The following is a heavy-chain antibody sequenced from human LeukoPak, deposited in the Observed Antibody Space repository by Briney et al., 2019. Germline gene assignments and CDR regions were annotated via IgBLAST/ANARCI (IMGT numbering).Heavy chain of an antibody. J-gene: IGHJ6*02. CDR1: GGSFSGYY. Sequence: KNSETLSLTCTVYGGSFSGYYWSWIRQPPGKGLEWIGEINHSGSTNYNPSLKSRVTISVDTSKNQFSLKLSSVTAADTAVYYCARGDQAPYYYGMDVWGQGTTVTVSS. V-gene: IGHV4-34*01. CDR3: ARGDQAPYYYGMDV. CDR2: INHSGST.